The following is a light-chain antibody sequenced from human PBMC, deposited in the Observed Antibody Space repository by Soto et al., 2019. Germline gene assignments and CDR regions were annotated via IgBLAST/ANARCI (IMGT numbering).Light chain of an antibody. J-gene: IGKJ2*01. CDR1: QGISSW. CDR3: QQANSFPPT. Sequence: DIQMTQSPSSVSASVGDRVTITCRASQGISSWLVWYQQKPGKAPKLLIYAASSLQSGVPSRFSGSGSGTDFTLTTSSLQPEDFATYYCQQANSFPPTFGQGTKLEIK. CDR2: AAS. V-gene: IGKV1D-12*01.